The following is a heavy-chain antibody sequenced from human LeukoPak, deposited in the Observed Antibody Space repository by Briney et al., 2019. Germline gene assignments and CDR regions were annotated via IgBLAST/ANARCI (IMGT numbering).Heavy chain of an antibody. CDR1: GFTFDDYA. CDR3: SKDISAGGLDV. J-gene: IGHJ6*02. D-gene: IGHD3-16*02. Sequence: GGSLRLSCATSGFTFDDYAMHWVRQAPGKGLEWVAGVFWNGVDKGYADSVKGRFTIFRDNAKNSMYLQMNSLRIEDTALYYCSKDISAGGLDVWGPGTPVTVSS. CDR2: VFWNGVDK. V-gene: IGHV3-9*01.